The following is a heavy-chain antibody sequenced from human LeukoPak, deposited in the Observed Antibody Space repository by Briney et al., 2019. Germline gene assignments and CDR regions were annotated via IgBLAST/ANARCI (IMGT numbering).Heavy chain of an antibody. CDR2: IIPIFGTA. CDR3: ARPDRYGCFDY. D-gene: IGHD5-18*01. V-gene: IGHV1-69*06. Sequence: SVKVSCKACGGTFSSYAISWVRQAPGQGLEWMGGIIPIFGTANYARKFQGRVTITADKSTSTASLELSSLRSEDTAVYYCARPDRYGCFDYWGQGTLVTVSS. J-gene: IGHJ4*02. CDR1: GGTFSSYA.